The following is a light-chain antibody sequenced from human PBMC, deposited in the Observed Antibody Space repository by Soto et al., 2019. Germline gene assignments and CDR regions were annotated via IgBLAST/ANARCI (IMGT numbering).Light chain of an antibody. Sequence: IVLSQSRATLSLSPGEKASVACGASQSVSTYLAWYQQKPGQAPRLFIYDASNRATGIPARFSGSGSGTDFTLTISTLEPEDFAVYYCQQRSNWPPITFGQGTRLAIK. V-gene: IGKV3-11*01. CDR3: QQRSNWPPIT. J-gene: IGKJ5*01. CDR2: DAS. CDR1: QSVSTY.